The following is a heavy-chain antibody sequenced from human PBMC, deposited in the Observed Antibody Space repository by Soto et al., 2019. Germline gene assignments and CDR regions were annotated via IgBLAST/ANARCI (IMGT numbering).Heavy chain of an antibody. Sequence: PGGSLRLSCAASGFTFSSYSMNWVRQAPGKGLEWVSSISSSSSYIYYADSVKGRFTISRDNAKNSLYLQMNSLRAEDTAVYYCARADGEDGSGSFDYWGQGTLVTVPQ. CDR3: ARADGEDGSGSFDY. D-gene: IGHD3-10*01. J-gene: IGHJ4*02. CDR1: GFTFSSYS. CDR2: ISSSSSYI. V-gene: IGHV3-21*01.